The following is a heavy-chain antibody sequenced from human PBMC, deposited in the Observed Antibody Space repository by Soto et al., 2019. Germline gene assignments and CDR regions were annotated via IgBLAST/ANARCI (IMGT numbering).Heavy chain of an antibody. J-gene: IGHJ4*02. D-gene: IGHD5-18*01. CDR2: ISSSSSDI. V-gene: IGHV3-21*01. CDR1: GFTFSSYS. Sequence: EVQLVESGGGLVKPGGSLRLSCAASGFTFSSYSMNWVRQAPGKGLEWVSSISSSSSDIYYADSVKGRFTISSDNAKNALYLQMNGLRAEDPAVYYCARVTGYPNEFAYWGQGTLVTVAS. CDR3: ARVTGYPNEFAY.